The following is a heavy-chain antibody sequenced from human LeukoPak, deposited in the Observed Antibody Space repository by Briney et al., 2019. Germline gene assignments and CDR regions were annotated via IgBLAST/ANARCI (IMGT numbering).Heavy chain of an antibody. CDR2: ISAYNGNT. Sequence: ASVKVSCKACGYTFTSYGISWVRQAPGQGLAWMGWISAYNGNTNYAHRLQGRVTMTTDTSTTTAYIELWSRRSDDTAVYYCARDSASLVSWYYDFWSGYYTAFNYWGQGTLVTVSS. CDR1: GYTFTSYG. D-gene: IGHD3-3*01. J-gene: IGHJ4*02. V-gene: IGHV1-18*01. CDR3: ARDSASLVSWYYDFWSGYYTAFNY.